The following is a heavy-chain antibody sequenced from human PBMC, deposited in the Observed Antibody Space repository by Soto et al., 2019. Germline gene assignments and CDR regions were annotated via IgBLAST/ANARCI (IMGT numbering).Heavy chain of an antibody. CDR3: ASREMATTDDDDYGRDV. CDR1: GFTFSSYS. D-gene: IGHD5-12*01. Sequence: EVQLVESGGGLVKPGGSLRLSCAASGFTFSSYSMNWVRQAPGKGLEWVSSISSSSSYIYYADSVKGRFTITRDNAKNSLYLQMNSLGAEDTAVYYCASREMATTDDDDYGRDVWGQGTTVAVSS. V-gene: IGHV3-21*01. CDR2: ISSSSSYI. J-gene: IGHJ6*02.